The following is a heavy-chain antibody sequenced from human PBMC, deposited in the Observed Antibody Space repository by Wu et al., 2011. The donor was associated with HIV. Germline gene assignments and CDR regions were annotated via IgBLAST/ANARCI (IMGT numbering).Heavy chain of an antibody. CDR3: ARDLSSVYDFPPGGPYYYYMDV. CDR1: GGTFSSYA. V-gene: IGHV1-2*02. J-gene: IGHJ6*03. D-gene: IGHD3-3*01. CDR2: INPNSGGT. Sequence: QVQLVQSGAEVKKPGSSVKVSCKASGGTFSSYAISWVRQAPGQGLEWMGWINPNSGGTNYAQKFQGRVTMTRDTSISTAYMELSRLRSDDTAVYYCARDLSSVYDFPPGGPYYYYMDVWGKGTTGHRLL.